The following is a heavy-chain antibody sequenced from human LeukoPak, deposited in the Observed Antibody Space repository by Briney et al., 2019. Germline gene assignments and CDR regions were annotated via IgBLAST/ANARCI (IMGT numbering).Heavy chain of an antibody. CDR1: GYSFTSYW. V-gene: IGHV5-51*01. CDR3: ATEVSSMIPPNAFDI. D-gene: IGHD6-6*01. J-gene: IGHJ3*02. Sequence: GESLKISCKGSGYSFTSYWIGWVRQMPGKGLEWMGIIYPGDSDTRYSPSFQGQVTISADKSTSTAYLQWSSLKASDTAMYYCATEVSSMIPPNAFDIWGQGTMVTVSS. CDR2: IYPGDSDT.